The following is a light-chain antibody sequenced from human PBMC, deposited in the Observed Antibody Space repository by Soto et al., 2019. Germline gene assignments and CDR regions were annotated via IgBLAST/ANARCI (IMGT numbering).Light chain of an antibody. V-gene: IGKV1-27*01. J-gene: IGKJ1*01. CDR3: QKYDSASWT. CDR1: QGISNY. Sequence: DIQMTQSPSSLSASVGDRVTITCRASQGISNYFAWYQQKPGKAPKLLIYDASTLQSGVPSRFSGSGSGTDFTLTIRSLQPEDVATYYCQKYDSASWTFGQGTKVEIK. CDR2: DAS.